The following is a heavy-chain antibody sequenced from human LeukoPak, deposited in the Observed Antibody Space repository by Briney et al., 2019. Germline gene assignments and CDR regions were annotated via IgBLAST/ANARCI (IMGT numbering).Heavy chain of an antibody. CDR1: GFTFSSYG. CDR2: ISYDGSNK. Sequence: SGGSLRLSRAASGFTFSSYGMHWVRQAPGKGLEWVAVISYDGSNKYYADSVKGRFTISRDNSKNTLYLQMNSLRAEDTAVYYCARAPALTTVTTVSYWYFDLWGRGTLVTVSS. D-gene: IGHD4-17*01. CDR3: ARAPALTTVTTVSYWYFDL. J-gene: IGHJ2*01. V-gene: IGHV3-30*03.